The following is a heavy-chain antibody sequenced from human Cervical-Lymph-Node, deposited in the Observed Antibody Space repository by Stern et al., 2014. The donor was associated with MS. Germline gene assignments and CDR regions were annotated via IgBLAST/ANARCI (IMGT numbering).Heavy chain of an antibody. CDR1: GFTFDDYA. J-gene: IGHJ4*02. V-gene: IGHV3-9*01. CDR2: ISLNSGSI. D-gene: IGHD1-26*01. Sequence: EVQLVESGGGLVQPGRSLRLSWAASGFTFDDYAMHWVRQAPGKGLEWVSGISLNSGSIGYADSVKGRFTISRDNAKNSLYLQMNSLRAEDTALYYCAKDRSHSGSYFDYWGQGTLVTVSS. CDR3: AKDRSHSGSYFDY.